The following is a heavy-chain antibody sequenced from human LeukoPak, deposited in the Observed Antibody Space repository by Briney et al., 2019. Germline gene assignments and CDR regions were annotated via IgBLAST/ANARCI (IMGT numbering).Heavy chain of an antibody. CDR2: IRWNSGKT. J-gene: IGHJ4*02. Sequence: GGSLRLSCAASRFTFDGYAMHWVRQAPGKGLEWVSRIRWNSGKTAYAASVKGRFTIPRDNAKKSLHLQMNSLRAEDTALYYCAKSGTYSSSSGYIDSCGRGTLVTVSS. CDR1: RFTFDGYA. CDR3: AKSGTYSSSSGYIDS. V-gene: IGHV3-9*01. D-gene: IGHD6-6*01.